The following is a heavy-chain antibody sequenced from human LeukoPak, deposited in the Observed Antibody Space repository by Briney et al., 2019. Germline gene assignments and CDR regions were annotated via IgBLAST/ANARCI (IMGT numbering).Heavy chain of an antibody. V-gene: IGHV3-23*01. Sequence: GGSLRLSCAASGFTFSSYAMSWVRQAPGKGLEWVSGISGSGGSTYYADSVKGRFTISRDNSKNTLYLQMNSPRAEDTAVYYCAKKGGWVYFDYWGQGALVTVSS. CDR1: GFTFSSYA. CDR3: AKKGGWVYFDY. CDR2: ISGSGGST. D-gene: IGHD1-26*01. J-gene: IGHJ4*02.